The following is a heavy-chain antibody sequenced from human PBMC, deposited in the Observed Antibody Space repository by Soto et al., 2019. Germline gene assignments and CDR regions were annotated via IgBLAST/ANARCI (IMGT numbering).Heavy chain of an antibody. CDR1: GFTFSDYY. D-gene: IGHD2-15*01. CDR2: ISSSGSTI. J-gene: IGHJ6*03. V-gene: IGHV3-11*01. Sequence: QVQLVESGGGLVKPGGSLRLSCAASGFTFSDYYMSWIRQAPGKGLEWVSYISSSGSTIYYADSVKGPFTISRDNAKNSLYLQINSLRAEDTAVYYCARENCSGGSCYSRYYYYYMDVWGKGTTVTVSS. CDR3: ARENCSGGSCYSRYYYYYMDV.